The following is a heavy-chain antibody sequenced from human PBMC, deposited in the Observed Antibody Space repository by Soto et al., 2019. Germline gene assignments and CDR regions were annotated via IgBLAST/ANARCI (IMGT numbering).Heavy chain of an antibody. J-gene: IGHJ3*02. V-gene: IGHV3-15*01. CDR1: GFPFTKAW. CDR2: IRSKTSSETR. Sequence: GGSLRLSCAASGFPFTKAWMTWVRQAPGKGLEWVGRIRSKTSSETREYAAPVKGRFTISRDDSKNMLYLEMNSLKIEDTGVYYCTTDGFTGIVGIWGQGTMVTVSS. CDR3: TTDGFTGIVGI. D-gene: IGHD3-22*01.